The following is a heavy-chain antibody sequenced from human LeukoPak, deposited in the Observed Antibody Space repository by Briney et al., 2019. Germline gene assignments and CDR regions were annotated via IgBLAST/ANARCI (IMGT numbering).Heavy chain of an antibody. J-gene: IGHJ4*02. CDR1: GGSISSNNW. D-gene: IGHD1-1*01. Sequence: SETLSLTCAVSGGSISSNNWWSWVRQPPGKGLEWIGEISHGGSTNYNPPLESRVTISVDTSKNQFSLQLNSVTAADTAVYFCARVTGSTPFDYWGQGTLVTVSS. V-gene: IGHV4-4*02. CDR3: ARVTGSTPFDY. CDR2: ISHGGST.